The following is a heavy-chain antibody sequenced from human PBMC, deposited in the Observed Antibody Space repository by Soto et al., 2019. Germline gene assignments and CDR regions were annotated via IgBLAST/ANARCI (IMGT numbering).Heavy chain of an antibody. CDR3: ARMGDGYNYYFDY. D-gene: IGHD5-12*01. J-gene: IGHJ4*02. V-gene: IGHV2-26*01. Sequence: SGPTLVNPTETLTLTCTVSGFSLSNARMGVSWIRQPPGKALEWLAHIVSNDEKSYSTSLKSRLTISKDTSKSQVVLTMTNMDPVDTATYYCARMGDGYNYYFDYWGQGTLVTVSS. CDR1: GFSLSNARMG. CDR2: IVSNDEK.